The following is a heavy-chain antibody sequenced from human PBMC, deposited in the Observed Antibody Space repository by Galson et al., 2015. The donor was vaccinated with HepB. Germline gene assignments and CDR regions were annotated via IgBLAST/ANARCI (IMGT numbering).Heavy chain of an antibody. CDR2: IKSKTDGGTT. CDR1: GFTFSSYA. V-gene: IGHV3-15*01. J-gene: IGHJ4*02. CDR3: TTVYTVRPGG. D-gene: IGHD3-10*01. Sequence: SLRLSCAASGFTFSSYAIMWVRQAPGKGLEWVGRIKSKTDGGTTDYAAPVKGRFTISRDDSKNTLYLQMNSLKTEDTAVYYCTTVYTVRPGGWGQGTLVTVSS.